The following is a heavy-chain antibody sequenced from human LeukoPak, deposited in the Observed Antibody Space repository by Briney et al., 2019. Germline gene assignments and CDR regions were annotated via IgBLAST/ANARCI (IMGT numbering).Heavy chain of an antibody. J-gene: IGHJ3*02. CDR3: ASEGIAAAADI. CDR1: GFTLSNYG. V-gene: IGHV3-30*03. Sequence: PGGSLRLSCAASGFTLSNYGMHWVRQAPGKGLEWVAVISHDGSNKYYADSVKGRFTISRDNSKNTLYLQMNSLRAEDTAVYYCASEGIAAAADIWGQGTMVTVSS. D-gene: IGHD6-13*01. CDR2: ISHDGSNK.